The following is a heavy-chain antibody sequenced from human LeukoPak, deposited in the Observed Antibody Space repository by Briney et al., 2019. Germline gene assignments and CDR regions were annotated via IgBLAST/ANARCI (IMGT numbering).Heavy chain of an antibody. CDR1: GGSISTYY. CDR2: ISYGGNT. V-gene: IGHV4-59*06. J-gene: IGHJ3*01. Sequence: PSETLSLTCTASGGSISTYYWSWIRQPPGKGLEWIGYISYGGNTYSKPSLKSRVTISLDASKNQFSLKLTSLTAADTADYYCTRGVLVTCSPDAFDVWGQGTVVRVSS. D-gene: IGHD2-15*01. CDR3: TRGVLVTCSPDAFDV.